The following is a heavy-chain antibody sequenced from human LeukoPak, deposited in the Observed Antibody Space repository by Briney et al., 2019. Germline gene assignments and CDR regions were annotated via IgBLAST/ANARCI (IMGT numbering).Heavy chain of an antibody. CDR3: ARYRYCYYYMDV. J-gene: IGHJ6*03. D-gene: IGHD4-11*01. CDR1: GGSISSYY. CDR2: IYYSGST. Sequence: SETLSLTCTVSGGSISSYYWSWIRQPPGKGLEWIGYIYYSGSTNYNPSLKSRVTISVDTSKNQFSLKLSSVTAADTAVYYCARYRYCYYYMDVWGKGTTVTVSS. V-gene: IGHV4-59*01.